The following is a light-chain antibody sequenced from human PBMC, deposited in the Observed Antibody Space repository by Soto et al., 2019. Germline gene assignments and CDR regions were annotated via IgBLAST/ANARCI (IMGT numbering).Light chain of an antibody. CDR3: QHYNSHWT. CDR1: QGISNS. Sequence: DVHMTQSPSTLSASVGDRVTITCRASQGISNSLAWYQQKPGKAPKLLIYQASSLKSGVPSRFGGSGSGTEFTLTITSLQADDFATYNCQHYNSHWTFGEGTKVEIK. J-gene: IGKJ1*01. V-gene: IGKV1-5*03. CDR2: QAS.